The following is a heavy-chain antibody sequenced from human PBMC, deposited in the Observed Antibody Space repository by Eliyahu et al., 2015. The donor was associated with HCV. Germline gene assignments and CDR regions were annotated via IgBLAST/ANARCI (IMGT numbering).Heavy chain of an antibody. V-gene: IGHV3-21*01. D-gene: IGHD2-8*01. Sequence: EVHLVESGGGLVKPGGSLRLSCAASGFTFSRNSMTWVRQAPGKGLEWVSFISPTSSYLYYADSVKGRFTISRDNAENSLFLQMNSLRVEDTAVYYCARVSSGNGLILPADYWGQGTLVAVSS. CDR2: ISPTSSYL. CDR1: GFTFSRNS. CDR3: ARVSSGNGLILPADY. J-gene: IGHJ4*02.